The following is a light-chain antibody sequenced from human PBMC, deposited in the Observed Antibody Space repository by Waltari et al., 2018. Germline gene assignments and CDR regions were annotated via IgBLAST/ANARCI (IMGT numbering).Light chain of an antibody. J-gene: IGLJ3*02. CDR3: GTWDTLSAGGV. CDR2: DND. V-gene: IGLV1-51*01. Sequence: QSVLMHPPSVSAAPVPRITISSAGSSSDFDSGNVSWYQKVPGTAPKLLIYDNDKRASGIPDRFSASKSGTSATLGITGLQTGDEAYYYCGTWDTLSAGGVFGGGTKLAVL. CDR1: SSDFDSGN.